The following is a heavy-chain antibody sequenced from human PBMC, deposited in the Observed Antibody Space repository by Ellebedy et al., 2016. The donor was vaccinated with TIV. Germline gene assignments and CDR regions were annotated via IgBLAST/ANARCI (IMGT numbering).Heavy chain of an antibody. V-gene: IGHV5-51*01. CDR3: VRSSQSNWFDR. CDR2: IYPDDSDT. D-gene: IGHD3-10*01. CDR1: GYIFTNYW. Sequence: GESLKISXKGSGYIFTNYWIGWVRQMPGRGLEWMAIIYPDDSDTRFSPSFKGHVSISADTSSSTAYLQWSSLQASDSAIYYCVRSSQSNWFDRWGQGTLVTVSS. J-gene: IGHJ5*02.